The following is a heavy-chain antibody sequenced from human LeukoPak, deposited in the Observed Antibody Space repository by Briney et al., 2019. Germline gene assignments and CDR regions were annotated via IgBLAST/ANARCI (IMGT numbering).Heavy chain of an antibody. CDR3: ARVRGYTTVAGRGHFDY. Sequence: SETLSLTCAVSGYSISSGYYWGWIRQPPGKGLEWIGRIYHSGSTYYNPSLKSRVTISVDTSKNQFSLKLSSVTAADTAVYYCARVRGYTTVAGRGHFDYWGQGTLVTVSS. CDR1: GYSISSGYY. V-gene: IGHV4-38-2*01. CDR2: IYHSGST. J-gene: IGHJ4*02. D-gene: IGHD6-19*01.